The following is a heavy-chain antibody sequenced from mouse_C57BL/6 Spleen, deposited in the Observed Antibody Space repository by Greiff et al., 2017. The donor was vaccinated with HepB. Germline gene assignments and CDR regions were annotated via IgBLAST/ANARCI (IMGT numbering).Heavy chain of an antibody. Sequence: EVQGVESGPGMVKPSQSLSLTCTVTGYSITSGYDWHWIRHFPGNKLEWMGYISYSGSTNYNPSLKSRISITHDTSKNHFFLKLNSVTTEDTATYYCARAEGRYDYDEAWFAYWGQGTLVTVSA. D-gene: IGHD2-4*01. CDR3: ARAEGRYDYDEAWFAY. V-gene: IGHV3-1*01. CDR1: GYSITSGYD. J-gene: IGHJ3*01. CDR2: ISYSGST.